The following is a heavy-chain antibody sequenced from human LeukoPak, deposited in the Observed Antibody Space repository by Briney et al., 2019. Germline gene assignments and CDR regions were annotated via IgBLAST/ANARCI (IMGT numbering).Heavy chain of an antibody. D-gene: IGHD3-10*01. J-gene: IGHJ5*02. CDR1: GYTFTGYY. CDR3: ARAPSPMVRGVIYWFDP. CDR2: INPNSGGT. V-gene: IGHV1-2*02. Sequence: ASVKVSCXASGYTFTGYYMHWVRQAPGQGLGWMGWINPNSGGTNYAQKFQGRVTMTRDTSISTAYMELSRLRSDDTAVYYCARAPSPMVRGVIYWFDPWGRGTLVTVSS.